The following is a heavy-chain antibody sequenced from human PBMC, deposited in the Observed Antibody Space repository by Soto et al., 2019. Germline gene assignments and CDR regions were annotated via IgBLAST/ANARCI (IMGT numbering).Heavy chain of an antibody. CDR1: GGSFSGYY. Sequence: SETLSLTCAVYGGSFSGYYWSWIRQPPGKGLEWIGEINHSGSTNYNPSLKSRVTISVDTSKNQFSLKLSSVTAADAAVYYCARGGRTVIVYWGQGTLVTVSS. V-gene: IGHV4-34*01. CDR3: ARGGRTVIVY. CDR2: INHSGST. D-gene: IGHD4-17*01. J-gene: IGHJ4*02.